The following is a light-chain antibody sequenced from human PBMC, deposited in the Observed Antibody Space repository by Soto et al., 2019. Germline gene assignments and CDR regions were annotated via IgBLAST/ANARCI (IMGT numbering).Light chain of an antibody. CDR1: GSNIGSNT. Sequence: QSVLTQPPSASGTPGQRVTISCSGSGSNIGSNTVNWYQHLPGTAPKLLIYSNNQRPSGVPVRFSGSKSGTSASLAISGLQSEDEADYYCAAWDDSLNGVVFGGGTKVTVL. V-gene: IGLV1-44*01. CDR3: AAWDDSLNGVV. CDR2: SNN. J-gene: IGLJ2*01.